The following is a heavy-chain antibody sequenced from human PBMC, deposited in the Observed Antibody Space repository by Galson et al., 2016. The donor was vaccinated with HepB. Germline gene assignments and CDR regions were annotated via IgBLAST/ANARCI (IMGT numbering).Heavy chain of an antibody. CDR3: AKAGLNTMTLFDL. D-gene: IGHD3-3*01. CDR2: ITRQSGRP. J-gene: IGHJ4*02. Sequence: SLRLSCAASGFTFSSHWMSWVRQAPGKGLEWVSGITRQSGRPGYADSVKGRFTISRDNARQSVSLQMNNLTSEDTAVYYCAKAGLNTMTLFDLWGQGTLVLVSS. V-gene: IGHV3-9*01. CDR1: GFTFSSHW.